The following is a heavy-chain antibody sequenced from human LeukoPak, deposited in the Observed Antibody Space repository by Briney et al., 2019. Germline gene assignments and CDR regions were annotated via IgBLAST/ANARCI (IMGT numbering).Heavy chain of an antibody. CDR2: IKTKGDGGTT. CDR1: GFTSSNAW. D-gene: IGHD3-22*01. CDR3: TTEANYDSSGYLK. V-gene: IGHV3-15*01. Sequence: PGGSLRLSCAVSGFTSSNAWMNWVRQAPGKGLEWVGRIKTKGDGGTTDYAAPVKGRFTISRDDSNNTLYLHMNSLKTEDTAVYHCTTEANYDSSGYLKWGQGTLVTVSS. J-gene: IGHJ4*02.